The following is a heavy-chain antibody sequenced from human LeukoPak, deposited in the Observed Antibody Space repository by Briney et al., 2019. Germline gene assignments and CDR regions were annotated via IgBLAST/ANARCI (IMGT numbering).Heavy chain of an antibody. CDR1: GVTFSSYW. CDR3: AKDRIVGYRSGGYWFDP. CDR2: IKQDGSEK. V-gene: IGHV3-7*03. D-gene: IGHD1-26*01. J-gene: IGHJ5*02. Sequence: GGSLRLSCAASGVTFSSYWMSWVRQAPGKGLEWVANIKQDGSEKYYVDSVKGRFTISRDNSKNTLYLQMNSLRAEDTAVYYCAKDRIVGYRSGGYWFDPWGQGTLVTVSS.